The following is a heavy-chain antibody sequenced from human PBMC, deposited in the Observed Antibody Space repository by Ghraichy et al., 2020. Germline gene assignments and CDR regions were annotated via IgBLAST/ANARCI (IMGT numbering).Heavy chain of an antibody. CDR1: GGSFSGYY. V-gene: IGHV4-34*01. Sequence: SETLSLTCAVYGGSFSGYYWSWIRQPPGKGLEWIGEINHSGSTNYNPSLKSRVTISVDTSKNQFSLKLSSVTAADTAVYYCARGGSRYYGSGSYYFDYWGQGTLVTVSS. D-gene: IGHD3-10*01. J-gene: IGHJ4*02. CDR2: INHSGST. CDR3: ARGGSRYYGSGSYYFDY.